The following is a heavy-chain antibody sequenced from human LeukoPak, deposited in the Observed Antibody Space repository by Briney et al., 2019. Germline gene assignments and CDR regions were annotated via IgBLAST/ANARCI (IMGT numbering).Heavy chain of an antibody. Sequence: ASVKVSCKASGYTFTGYYMHWVRQAPGQGLEWMGWINPNSGGTNYAQKFQGRVTMTRDTSISTAYMELSRLRSDDTAVYYCARVGHGFYGDCIDYWGQGTLVTVSS. CDR3: ARVGHGFYGDCIDY. D-gene: IGHD4-17*01. CDR1: GYTFTGYY. J-gene: IGHJ4*02. V-gene: IGHV1-2*02. CDR2: INPNSGGT.